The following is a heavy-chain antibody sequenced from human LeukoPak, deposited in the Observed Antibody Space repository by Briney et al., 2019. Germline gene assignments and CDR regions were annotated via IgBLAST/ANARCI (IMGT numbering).Heavy chain of an antibody. Sequence: GGSLRLSCAASGFALSSHWMTWVRQVSGRGPEWVANVNRDGSETYYLDSVKGRFTISKDNAKNSLYLQMNSLRAEDTALYHCARNNGMDVWGQGTTVIVSS. V-gene: IGHV3-7*03. J-gene: IGHJ6*02. CDR3: ARNNGMDV. CDR1: GFALSSHW. CDR2: VNRDGSET.